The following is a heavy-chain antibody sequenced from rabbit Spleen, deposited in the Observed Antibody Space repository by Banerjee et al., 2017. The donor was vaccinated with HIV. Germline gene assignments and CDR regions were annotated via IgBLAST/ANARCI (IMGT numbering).Heavy chain of an antibody. Sequence: QEQLVESGGGLVQPEGSLTLTCKVSGFDFSGDAMCWVRQATGKGPEFIACIYNGDGTTYYASWVNGRFTISSHNAQNTLYLQLNSLTAADTATYFCVRGASSSGYYSLWGQGTLVTVS. D-gene: IGHD1-1*01. J-gene: IGHJ3*01. CDR1: GFDFSGDA. CDR3: VRGASSSGYYSL. V-gene: IGHV1S47*01. CDR2: IYNGDGTT.